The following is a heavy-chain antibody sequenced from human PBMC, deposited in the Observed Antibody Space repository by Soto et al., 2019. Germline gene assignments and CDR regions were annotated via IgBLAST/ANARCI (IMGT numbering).Heavy chain of an antibody. CDR3: AEDAVVHSARSGGSGGFFES. Sequence: EVRLLESGGSLEKPGGSLRLSCGASGFTFASYTMAWVRQAPGKGLEWVSMLSSTGGTTYYADPVKGRFTISRDNSRDTPYLQMNSLRADDTAVYYCAEDAVVHSARSGGSGGFFESWGQGTQVIVSS. V-gene: IGHV3-23*01. J-gene: IGHJ4*02. CDR2: LSSTGGTT. D-gene: IGHD1-26*01. CDR1: GFTFASYT.